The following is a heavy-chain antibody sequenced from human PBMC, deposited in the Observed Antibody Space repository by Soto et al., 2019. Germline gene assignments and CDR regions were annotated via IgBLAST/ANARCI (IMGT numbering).Heavy chain of an antibody. CDR3: ARAGGLGAVAADY. J-gene: IGHJ4*02. V-gene: IGHV4-30-2*01. CDR1: GGSISSGGYS. CDR2: IYHSGST. Sequence: XLQLQESXXXXXXPSQTLSLTCAVSGGSISSGGYSWSWIRQPPGKGLEWIGYIYHSGSTYYNPSLKSRVTISVDRSKNQFSLKLSSVTAADTAVYYCARAGGLGAVAADYWGQGTLVTVSS. D-gene: IGHD6-19*01.